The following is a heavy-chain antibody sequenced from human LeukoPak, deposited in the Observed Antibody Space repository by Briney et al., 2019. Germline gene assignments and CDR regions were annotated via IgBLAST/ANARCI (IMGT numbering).Heavy chain of an antibody. CDR1: GFTFTIDF. Sequence: GGTLRLFCGVSGFTFTIDFMTWVRQPPGKGLECVANMKFDGSDIHYVDFVKGSFTISSDNARDSLYLQMNTLRVADTAVYYCGRGGGWIYDSWGRGTLVTVSS. D-gene: IGHD4-23*01. CDR2: MKFDGSDI. V-gene: IGHV3-7*04. J-gene: IGHJ4*02. CDR3: GRGGGWIYDS.